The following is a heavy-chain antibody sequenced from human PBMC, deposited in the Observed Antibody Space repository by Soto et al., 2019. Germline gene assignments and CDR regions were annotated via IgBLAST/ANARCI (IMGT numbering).Heavy chain of an antibody. J-gene: IGHJ6*02. CDR1: GFVFSDYG. CDR3: AKDTLYPVVSYFYYGLDV. CDR2: ISSDGANH. Sequence: QGQLVESGGGVVQTGQSLRLSCAASGFVFSDYGLHWVRQAPGKGLEWVAVISSDGANHFYADSVRGRFTISCDNSNNTLYLLMNSLRPEDSAVYFCAKDTLYPVVSYFYYGLDVWGQGTTVTVSS. V-gene: IGHV3-30*18. D-gene: IGHD2-8*01.